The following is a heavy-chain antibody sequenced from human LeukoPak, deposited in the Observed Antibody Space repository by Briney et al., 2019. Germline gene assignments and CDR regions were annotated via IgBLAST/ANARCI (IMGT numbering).Heavy chain of an antibody. CDR2: IYHSGST. D-gene: IGHD3-10*01. J-gene: IGHJ1*01. CDR1: GGSISSSNW. V-gene: IGHV4-4*02. Sequence: VKPSGTLSLTCAVSGGSISSSNWWSWVRQPPGKGLEWIGEIYHSGSTNYNPSLKSRVTISVDKSKNQFSLKLTSVTAADTAVYYCARAILVRGVSEYFQHWGQGTLVTVSS. CDR3: ARAILVRGVSEYFQH.